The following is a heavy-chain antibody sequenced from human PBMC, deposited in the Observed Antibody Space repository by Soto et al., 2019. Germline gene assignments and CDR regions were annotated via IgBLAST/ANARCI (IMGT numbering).Heavy chain of an antibody. D-gene: IGHD6-13*01. J-gene: IGHJ4*02. CDR2: IYYSVST. CDR3: ARLDHTWYADC. V-gene: IGHV4-39*01. Sequence: QLQLRESGPGLVKPSETLSLTCTVSCGSISSNSYYWGWLRQTPVKVLEWIGCIYYSVSTYYNPSLKIRVTISVDTSKNHFSLMLRSVTAADKAQYYCARLDHTWYADCWGQGPLVTVSS. CDR1: CGSISSNSYY.